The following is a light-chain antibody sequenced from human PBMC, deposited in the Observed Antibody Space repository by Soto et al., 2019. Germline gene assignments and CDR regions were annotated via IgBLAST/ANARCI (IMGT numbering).Light chain of an antibody. J-gene: IGKJ2*01. V-gene: IGKV3-11*01. CDR1: QSVSSY. Sequence: EIVLTQSPATLSLSPGERDTLSCRASQSVSSYLAWYQQKPGQAPRLLIYDASKRATGIPARFSGSGSGTDFTLTISSLEPEDFAVYYCQQRSNWPPMYTFGQGTKLEIK. CDR2: DAS. CDR3: QQRSNWPPMYT.